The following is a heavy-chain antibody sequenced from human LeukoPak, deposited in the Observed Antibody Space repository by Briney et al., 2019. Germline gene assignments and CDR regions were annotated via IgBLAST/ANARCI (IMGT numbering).Heavy chain of an antibody. CDR3: ARVVYDYVWGSYSFDY. V-gene: IGHV4-59*01. D-gene: IGHD3-16*01. CDR2: IYYSGST. Sequence: SETLSLTCTVSGGSISSYYWSWIRQPPGKGLEWIGYIYYSGSTNYNPSLKSRATISVDTSKNQFSLKLSSVTAADTAVYYCARVVYDYVWGSYSFDYWGQGTLVTVSS. CDR1: GGSISSYY. J-gene: IGHJ4*02.